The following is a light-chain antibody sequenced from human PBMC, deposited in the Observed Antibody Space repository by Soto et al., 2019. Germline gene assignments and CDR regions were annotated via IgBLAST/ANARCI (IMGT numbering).Light chain of an antibody. CDR1: QSVTNH. V-gene: IGKV3-11*01. J-gene: IGKJ5*01. Sequence: EIVLTQSPATLSLSPGERATLSCRASQSVTNHLAWYQQKPGQAPRLLIYYASNRATGIPARFSGSGSGTDFTLTISSLEPEDFAVYYCQQRSNWPSTFGQGTRLEIK. CDR3: QQRSNWPST. CDR2: YAS.